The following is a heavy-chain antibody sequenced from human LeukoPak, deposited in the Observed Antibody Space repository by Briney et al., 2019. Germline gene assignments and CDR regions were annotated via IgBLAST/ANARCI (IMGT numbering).Heavy chain of an antibody. V-gene: IGHV4-4*07. D-gene: IGHD3-10*01. CDR1: AGSISSYY. J-gene: IGHJ4*02. CDR3: ARNHGEEGGYHFDY. CDR2: IYSSGST. Sequence: SETLSLTRTVSAGSISSYYWGWIRQPAGKGLEWDGRIYSSGSTNYNPSLKSRVTMSVDTSKNQFSLKLSSVIAADTAVYYCARNHGEEGGYHFDYWGQGTLVTVSS.